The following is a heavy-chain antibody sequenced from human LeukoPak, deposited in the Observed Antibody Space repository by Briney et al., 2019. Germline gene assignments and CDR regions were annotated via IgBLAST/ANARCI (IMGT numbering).Heavy chain of an antibody. CDR1: GFTFTSSA. Sequence: SVKVSCKASGFTFTSSAMQWVRQARGRRLEWIGWIVVGSGNTNYAQKFQERVTITRDMSTSTAYMELSSLRSEDTAVYYCAADPIKSNGRAFDIWGQGTMVTVSS. CDR2: IVVGSGNT. J-gene: IGHJ3*02. D-gene: IGHD5-12*01. CDR3: AADPIKSNGRAFDI. V-gene: IGHV1-58*02.